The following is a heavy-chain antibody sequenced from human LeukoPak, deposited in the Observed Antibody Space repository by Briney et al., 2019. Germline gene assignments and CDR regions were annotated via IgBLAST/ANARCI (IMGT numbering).Heavy chain of an antibody. V-gene: IGHV3-21*04. CDR2: ISSYSAHI. D-gene: IGHD5-18*01. J-gene: IGHJ4*02. CDR3: AKARLDTAMVLDY. Sequence: GGSLRLSCAASGFSITKYSMNWVRQAPGKGLEWVSSISSYSAHIYYADSVKGRFTISRDNSKNTLYLQMNSLRAEDTAVYYCAKARLDTAMVLDYWGQGTLVTVSS. CDR1: GFSITKYS.